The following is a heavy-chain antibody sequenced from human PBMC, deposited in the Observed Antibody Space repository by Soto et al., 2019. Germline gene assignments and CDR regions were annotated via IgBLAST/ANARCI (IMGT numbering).Heavy chain of an antibody. CDR2: IYYSGST. J-gene: IGHJ5*02. CDR3: ARVAGDVDQLNWFDP. CDR1: GGSISSYY. Sequence: QVQLQESGPGLVKPSETLSLTCTVSGGSISSYYWSWIRQPPGKGLEWIGYIYYSGSTNYNPSLKSRVTISVDTSKNQFSLKLSSVTAADTAVYYCARVAGDVDQLNWFDPWGQGTLVTVSS. V-gene: IGHV4-59*01. D-gene: IGHD6-19*01.